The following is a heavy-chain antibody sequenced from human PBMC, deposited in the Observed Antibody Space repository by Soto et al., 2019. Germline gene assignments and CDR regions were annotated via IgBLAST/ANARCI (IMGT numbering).Heavy chain of an antibody. Sequence: ASVPVSCKASGYSFTNNDVSWVRQATGQGLEWMGWMNPGSGDTGYAQKFQGRVTMTRDISIATAYMELSSLRSDDTAIYYCARMATFGSLNWFDPWGQGTLVTV. D-gene: IGHD3-16*01. V-gene: IGHV1-8*01. CDR3: ARMATFGSLNWFDP. CDR1: GYSFTNND. CDR2: MNPGSGDT. J-gene: IGHJ5*02.